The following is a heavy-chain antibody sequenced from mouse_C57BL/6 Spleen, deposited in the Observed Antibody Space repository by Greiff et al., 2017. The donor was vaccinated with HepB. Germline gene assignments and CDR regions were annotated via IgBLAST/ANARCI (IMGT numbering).Heavy chain of an antibody. Sequence: VQLKQSGAELVRPGASVKLSCTASGFNIKDDYMHWVKQRPEQGLEWIGWIDPENGDTEYASKFQGKATITADTSSNTAYLQLSSLTSEDTAVYYCTTSPYDGPDYWGQGTTLTVSS. J-gene: IGHJ2*01. D-gene: IGHD2-3*01. CDR3: TTSPYDGPDY. CDR1: GFNIKDDY. V-gene: IGHV14-4*01. CDR2: IDPENGDT.